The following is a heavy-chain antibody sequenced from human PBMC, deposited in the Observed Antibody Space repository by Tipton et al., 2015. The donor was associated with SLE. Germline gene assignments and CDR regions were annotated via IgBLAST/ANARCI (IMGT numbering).Heavy chain of an antibody. CDR2: INHSGTT. Sequence: PGLVKPSETLSLTCTVSGASISNYYWGWIRQPPGKGLEWIGYINHSGTTNYNPSLKSRVTISLDPSKNQFSLKLSSVTAADTAIYYCARGGIYHDDSGNFDYWGQGTLVTASS. CDR1: GASISNYY. D-gene: IGHD3-22*01. V-gene: IGHV4-59*01. CDR3: ARGGIYHDDSGNFDY. J-gene: IGHJ4*02.